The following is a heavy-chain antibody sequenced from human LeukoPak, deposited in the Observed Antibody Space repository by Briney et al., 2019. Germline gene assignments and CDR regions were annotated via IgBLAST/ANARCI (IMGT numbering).Heavy chain of an antibody. V-gene: IGHV4-59*02. J-gene: IGHJ4*02. CDR2: IYHTGST. CDR3: ASRKLGNDY. Sequence: SETLSLTCTISGGSVSDYYWSWIRQSPGKGLEWIGYIYHTGSTSYSPSLESRVTISADTSQNQFSLKLSSVTAADTAVYYCASRKLGNDYWGQGTLVTVSS. D-gene: IGHD7-27*01. CDR1: GGSVSDYY.